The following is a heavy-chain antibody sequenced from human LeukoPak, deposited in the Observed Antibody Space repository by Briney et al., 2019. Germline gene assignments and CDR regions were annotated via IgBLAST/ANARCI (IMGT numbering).Heavy chain of an antibody. CDR1: GFTFTTYW. V-gene: IGHV3-74*01. D-gene: IGHD3-16*01. CDR2: INSDGSTT. J-gene: IGHJ4*02. CDR3: VSPLLWGD. Sequence: PGGSLRLSCAASGFTFTTYWMHWVRQAPGKGLVWVSRINSDGSTTTYADSVKGRFTISRDNAKNTLHLQMNSLRAEDTAVYYCVSPLLWGDWGQGALVTVSS.